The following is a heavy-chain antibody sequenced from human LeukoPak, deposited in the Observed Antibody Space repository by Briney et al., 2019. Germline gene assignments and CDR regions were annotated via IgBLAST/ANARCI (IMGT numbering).Heavy chain of an antibody. D-gene: IGHD3-22*01. CDR1: GGSFSGYY. Sequence: SETLSLTCAVYGGSFSGYYWSWIRQPPGKGLEGIGEINHSGSTNYNPSLKSRVTISVDTSKNQFSLKLSSVTAADTAVYYCARGYYDSSGYYCGFDYWGQGTLVTVSS. V-gene: IGHV4-34*01. CDR3: ARGYYDSSGYYCGFDY. J-gene: IGHJ4*02. CDR2: INHSGST.